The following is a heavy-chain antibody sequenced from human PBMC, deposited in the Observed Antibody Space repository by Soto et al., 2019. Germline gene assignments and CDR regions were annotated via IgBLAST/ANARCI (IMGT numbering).Heavy chain of an antibody. Sequence: QVQLQESGPGLVKPSQTLSLTCTVSGGSISSGGFYWNWIRQHPGKDLEWIGYIFPSGSSYYNPSLNSRVIMSADTSKNQLSLNLNSVTAADTAVYYCARGGYSGNWFDPWGQGTLVTVS. CDR3: ARGGYSGNWFDP. D-gene: IGHD1-1*01. CDR1: GGSISSGGFY. V-gene: IGHV4-31*03. J-gene: IGHJ5*02. CDR2: IFPSGSS.